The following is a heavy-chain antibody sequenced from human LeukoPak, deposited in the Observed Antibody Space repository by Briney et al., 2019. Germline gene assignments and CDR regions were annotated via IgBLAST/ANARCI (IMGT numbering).Heavy chain of an antibody. Sequence: SGTLSLTCTVSGYSISSGNYWGWIRQPPGKGPEWIGSIYHSGITYYNPSLKSRVSISVDTSKNQFSLRLSSVTAADTAEYYCARDGDFYYLDYWGQGTQVTVSS. CDR3: ARDGDFYYLDY. CDR2: IYHSGIT. CDR1: GYSISSGNY. J-gene: IGHJ4*02. V-gene: IGHV4-38-2*02.